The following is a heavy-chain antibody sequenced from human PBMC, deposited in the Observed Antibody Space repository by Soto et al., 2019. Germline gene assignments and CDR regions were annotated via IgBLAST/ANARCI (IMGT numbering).Heavy chain of an antibody. D-gene: IGHD3-22*01. CDR2: IYYSGST. CDR3: ARRSRYYDSSGYYGDAFDI. CDR1: GGSISSGGYY. Sequence: ASETLSLTCTVSGGSISSGGYYWSWIRQHPGKGLEWIGYIYYSGSTYYNPSLKSRVTISVDTSKNQFSLKLSSVTAADTAVYYCARRSRYYDSSGYYGDAFDIWRQGTMVTVSS. J-gene: IGHJ3*02. V-gene: IGHV4-31*03.